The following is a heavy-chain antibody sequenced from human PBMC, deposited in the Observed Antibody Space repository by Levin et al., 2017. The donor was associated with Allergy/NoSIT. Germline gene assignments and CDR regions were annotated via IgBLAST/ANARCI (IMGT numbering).Heavy chain of an antibody. J-gene: IGHJ4*02. Sequence: PSETLSLTCTVSGGSISNYYWSWIRQPPGKGLEWIGHIYYSGSTNYNPSLKSQYTISVDTSKNRFSLKLTSVTAADTAVYYCARSPWARGDFDYWGQGSLVTVSS. V-gene: IGHV4-59*01. CDR3: ARSPWARGDFDY. CDR1: GGSISNYY. CDR2: IYYSGST. D-gene: IGHD7-27*01.